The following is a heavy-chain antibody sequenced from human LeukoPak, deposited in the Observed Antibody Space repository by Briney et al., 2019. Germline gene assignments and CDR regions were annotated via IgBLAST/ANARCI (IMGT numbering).Heavy chain of an antibody. V-gene: IGHV3-23*01. Sequence: GGSLRLSCAASGFTFSTYSVNWVRQAPGKGLEWVSSIGESGDSTYYADSVKGRFTISRENSKNTLYLRMNSLRAEDTAVYYCAKDLPIHIWGQGTMVTVSS. J-gene: IGHJ3*02. CDR3: AKDLPIHI. CDR2: IGESGDST. CDR1: GFTFSTYS.